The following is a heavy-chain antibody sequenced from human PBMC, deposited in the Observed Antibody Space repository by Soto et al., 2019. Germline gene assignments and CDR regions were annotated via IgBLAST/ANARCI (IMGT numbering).Heavy chain of an antibody. V-gene: IGHV3-30*18. Sequence: QVQLVESGGGVVQPGRSLRLSCAASGFTFSNYGMHWVRQAPGKGLEWVAVISYDGSSKYYADSVKGRFTISRDNSKNTLCLHMNSLRAEDTAVYYCAKDHSVGSSGYYTLFDYWGQGTLVTVSS. D-gene: IGHD3-22*01. CDR3: AKDHSVGSSGYYTLFDY. J-gene: IGHJ4*02. CDR1: GFTFSNYG. CDR2: ISYDGSSK.